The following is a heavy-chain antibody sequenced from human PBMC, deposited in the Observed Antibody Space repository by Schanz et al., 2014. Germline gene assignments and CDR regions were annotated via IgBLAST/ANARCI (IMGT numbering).Heavy chain of an antibody. Sequence: QVQLVQSGAEVKKPGSPVKVSCKSSGGTFSSYAISWVRQAPGQGLEWMGRIIPILGIATYAQKFQGRLAITADRSTSTAYMELSSLRSEDTAMYYCVRLDVHDYWGQGTLVTVSA. J-gene: IGHJ4*02. CDR1: GGTFSSYA. CDR3: VRLDVHDY. CDR2: IIPILGIA. V-gene: IGHV1-69*02.